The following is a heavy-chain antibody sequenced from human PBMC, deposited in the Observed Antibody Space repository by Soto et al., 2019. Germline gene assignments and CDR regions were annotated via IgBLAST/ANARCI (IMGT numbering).Heavy chain of an antibody. CDR3: ASSYSNYALIDYYYYGMDV. CDR1: GYTFTSYA. D-gene: IGHD4-4*01. V-gene: IGHV1-3*01. CDR2: INAGNGNT. Sequence: SCKASGYTFTSYAMHWVRQAPGQRLEWMGWINAGNGNTKYSQKFQGRVTITRDTSASTAYMELSSLRSEDTAVYYCASSYSNYALIDYYYYGMDVWGQGTTVTVSS. J-gene: IGHJ6*02.